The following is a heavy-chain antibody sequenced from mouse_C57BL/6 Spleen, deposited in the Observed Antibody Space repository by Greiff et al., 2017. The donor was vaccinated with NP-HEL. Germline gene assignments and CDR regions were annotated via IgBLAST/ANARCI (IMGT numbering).Heavy chain of an antibody. V-gene: IGHV1-80*01. D-gene: IGHD1-1*01. CDR3: ARNYDGSSSYFDY. CDR2: IYPGDGDT. Sequence: VQLQQSGAELVKPGASVKISCKASGYAFSSYWMNWVKQRPGKGLEWIGQIYPGDGDTNYNGKFKGKATLTADKSSSTAYMQLSSLTSEDSAVYFCARNYDGSSSYFDYWGQGTTLTVSS. J-gene: IGHJ2*01. CDR1: GYAFSSYW.